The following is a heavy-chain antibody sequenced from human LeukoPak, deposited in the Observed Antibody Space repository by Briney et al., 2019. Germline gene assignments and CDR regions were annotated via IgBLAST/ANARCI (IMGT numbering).Heavy chain of an antibody. CDR1: GFTFSSDA. V-gene: IGHV3-23*01. J-gene: IGHJ4*02. CDR2: ISGTVGAT. Sequence: GGSLRLSCAASGFTFSSDAMSWGRQAPGKGLEWGSAISGTVGATYYADPVKGRFTISRDNSKNTLYLQTNSLRAEDTAVYYCARQWSGYYFDYWGQGPLVTVSS. CDR3: ARQWSGYYFDY. D-gene: IGHD2-15*01.